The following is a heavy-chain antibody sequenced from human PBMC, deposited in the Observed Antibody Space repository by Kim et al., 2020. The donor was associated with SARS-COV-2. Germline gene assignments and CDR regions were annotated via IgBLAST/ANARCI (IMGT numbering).Heavy chain of an antibody. CDR3: ARDISSSWYIDY. Sequence: YAQKYQGRVTMTRDTSTSTADMELSRLRSDDTAVYYCARDISSSWYIDYWGQGTLVTVSS. J-gene: IGHJ4*02. D-gene: IGHD6-13*01. V-gene: IGHV1-2*02.